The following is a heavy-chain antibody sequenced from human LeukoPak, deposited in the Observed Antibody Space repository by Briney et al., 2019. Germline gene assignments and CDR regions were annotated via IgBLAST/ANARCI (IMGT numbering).Heavy chain of an antibody. CDR3: AKGSKEVLFTRDHYMDV. Sequence: PGGSLRLSCAASGFTVSSNYMSWVRQAPGKGLEWISYISSHSSTIYYADSVKGRFTISRDNSKNTLYLQMNSLRAEDTAVYYCAKGSKEVLFTRDHYMDVWGKGTTVTISS. J-gene: IGHJ6*03. CDR1: GFTVSSNY. D-gene: IGHD3-3*01. CDR2: ISSHSSTI. V-gene: IGHV3-48*01.